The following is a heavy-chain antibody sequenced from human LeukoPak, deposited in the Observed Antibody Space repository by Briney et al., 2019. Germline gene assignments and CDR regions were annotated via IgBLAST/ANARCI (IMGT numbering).Heavy chain of an antibody. D-gene: IGHD2-2*01. CDR3: ARGGYCSSTSWLDSGMDV. CDR1: GFTFSSYD. Sequence: PGGSLRLSCAASGFTFSSYDMHWVRQATGKGLEWVSAIGTAGDPYDPGPLKGRLTISRNNAKNSLYLQMNRMRASDTAVYSCARGGYCSSTSWLDSGMDVWGKGTTVTVSS. V-gene: IGHV3-13*05. CDR2: IGTAGDP. J-gene: IGHJ6*04.